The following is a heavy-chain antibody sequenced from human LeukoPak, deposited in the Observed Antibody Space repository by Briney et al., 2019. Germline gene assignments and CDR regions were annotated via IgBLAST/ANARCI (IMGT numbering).Heavy chain of an antibody. D-gene: IGHD5-24*01. Sequence: SSVKVSCKASGGTFSSYAISWVRQAPGQGLEWMGGIMPIFGTANYAQKFKGRVTITTDESTSTAYMELSSLRSEDTAVYYCARGGDGYRPFGTWFDPWGQGTLVTVSS. CDR1: GGTFSSYA. J-gene: IGHJ5*02. CDR3: ARGGDGYRPFGTWFDP. CDR2: IMPIFGTA. V-gene: IGHV1-69*05.